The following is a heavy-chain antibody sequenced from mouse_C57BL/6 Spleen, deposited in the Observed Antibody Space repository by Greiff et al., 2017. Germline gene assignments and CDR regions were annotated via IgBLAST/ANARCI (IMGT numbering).Heavy chain of an antibody. V-gene: IGHV5-17*01. Sequence: EVQLVESGGGLVKPGGSLKLSCAASGFTFSDYGMHWVRQAPEKGLAWVAYISSGSSTIYYADTVKGRFTISRDNAKNTLFLQMTSLRSEDTAMYYCARARPYYAMDYWGQGTSVTVSS. CDR1: GFTFSDYG. CDR2: ISSGSSTI. J-gene: IGHJ4*01. CDR3: ARARPYYAMDY.